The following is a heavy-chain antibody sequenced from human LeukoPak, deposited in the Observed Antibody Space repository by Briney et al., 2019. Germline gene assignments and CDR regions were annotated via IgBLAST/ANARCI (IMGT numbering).Heavy chain of an antibody. V-gene: IGHV4-34*01. CDR2: INHSGST. J-gene: IGHJ4*02. CDR3: ASEIAYFDY. CDR1: GGSISSYY. Sequence: SETLSLTCTVSGGSISSYYWSWIRQPPGKGLEWIGEINHSGSTNYNPSLKSRVTISLDTSKNQFSLKLNSVTAADTAVYYCASEIAYFDYWGQGTLVTVSS.